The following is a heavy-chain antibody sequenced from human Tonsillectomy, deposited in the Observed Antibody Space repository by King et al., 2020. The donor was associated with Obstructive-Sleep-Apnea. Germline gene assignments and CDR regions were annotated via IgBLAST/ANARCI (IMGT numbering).Heavy chain of an antibody. CDR3: ARGLNYFDY. J-gene: IGHJ4*02. CDR1: GFTFSNYW. V-gene: IGHV3-7*04. Sequence: VQLVESGGGLVQPGGSLRLSCAASGFTFSNYWMSWVRPAPGKGLEWVANIKQEGYEKHYVDSVKGRFTISRDNAKNSLSLQMNSLRAEDTAVYYCARGLNYFDYWGQGTLVTVSS. CDR2: IKQEGYEK.